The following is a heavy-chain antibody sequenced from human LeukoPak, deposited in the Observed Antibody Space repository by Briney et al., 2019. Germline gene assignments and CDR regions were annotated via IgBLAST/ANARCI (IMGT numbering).Heavy chain of an antibody. V-gene: IGHV3-11*04. J-gene: IGHJ4*02. CDR2: ISDSGRTT. Sequence: GGSQRLSCAASGFTFSNAWMSWVRQAPGKGLEWVSYISDSGRTTFYADSVKGRFTISRDNAKNSLYLQMSSLRVEDTAVYYCASWAGNTQSDSWSGPFDYWGQGTLVTVSS. CDR3: ASWAGNTQSDSWSGPFDY. D-gene: IGHD3-3*01. CDR1: GFTFSNAW.